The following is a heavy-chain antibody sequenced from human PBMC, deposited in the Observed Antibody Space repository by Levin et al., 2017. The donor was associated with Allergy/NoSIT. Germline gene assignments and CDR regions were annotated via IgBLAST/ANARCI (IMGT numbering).Heavy chain of an antibody. Sequence: GGSLRLSCTASESSVNVYAMTWVRQTPGKGLEWVAAISGNGHNTYYAESVKDRFTVSSDNSKNTLYLEMKRLRVEDTAVYYCGRDYYFDRSGDTTLPFDWGQGTLVTVSS. CDR2: ISGNGHNT. D-gene: IGHD3-22*01. V-gene: IGHV3-23*01. CDR1: ESSVNVYA. CDR3: GRDYYFDRSGDTTLPFD. J-gene: IGHJ4*02.